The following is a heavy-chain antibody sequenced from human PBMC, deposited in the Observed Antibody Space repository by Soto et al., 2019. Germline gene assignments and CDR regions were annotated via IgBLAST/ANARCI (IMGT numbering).Heavy chain of an antibody. V-gene: IGHV3-74*01. Sequence: GGPLRLSCAASGFTFRGYWMHWVRQAPGKGLVWVSRINSDGSSTSYADSVKGRLTISRDNAKNTLYLQMNSLRAEDTAVYYCARALKLGIAVAADFDYWGQGTLVTVSS. CDR1: GFTFRGYW. CDR3: ARALKLGIAVAADFDY. J-gene: IGHJ4*02. D-gene: IGHD6-19*01. CDR2: INSDGSST.